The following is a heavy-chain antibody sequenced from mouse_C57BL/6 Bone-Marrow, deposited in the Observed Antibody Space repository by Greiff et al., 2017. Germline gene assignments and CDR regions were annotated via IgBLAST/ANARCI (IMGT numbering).Heavy chain of an antibody. D-gene: IGHD3-2*02. CDR2: IRSKSNNYAT. V-gene: IGHV10-1*01. J-gene: IGHJ3*01. CDR3: VRHEAQATSWFAY. Sequence: EVMLVESGGGLVQPKGSLKLSCAASGFSFNTYAMNWVRQAPGKGLEWVARIRSKSNNYATYYADSVKDRFTISRDDSESMLYLQMNNLKTEDTAMYYCVRHEAQATSWFAYWGQGTLVTVSA. CDR1: GFSFNTYA.